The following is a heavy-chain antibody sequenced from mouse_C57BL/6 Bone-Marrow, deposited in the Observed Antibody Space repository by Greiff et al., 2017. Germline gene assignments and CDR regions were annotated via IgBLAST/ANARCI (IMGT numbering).Heavy chain of an antibody. D-gene: IGHD2-2*01. CDR1: GYTFTDYY. Sequence: VQLQQSGPELVKPGASVKISCKASGYTFTDYYMNWVKQSHGKSLEWIGDINPNNGGTSYNQKFKGKATLTVDKSSSTAYMELRSLTSEDSAVYYCARGDGYDDAMDYWGQGTSVTVSS. V-gene: IGHV1-26*01. J-gene: IGHJ4*01. CDR3: ARGDGYDDAMDY. CDR2: INPNNGGT.